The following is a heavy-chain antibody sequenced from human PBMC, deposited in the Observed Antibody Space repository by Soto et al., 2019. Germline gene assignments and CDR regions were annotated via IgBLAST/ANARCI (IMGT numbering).Heavy chain of an antibody. CDR1: GGSFNDYY. V-gene: IGHV4-34*01. CDR2: INHTGHT. CDR3: ARSGHLFDY. D-gene: IGHD3-10*01. Sequence: QVQLQQWGAGLLKPSETLSLTCAVYGGSFNDYYWRWIRQPPGKGLAWIGEINHTGHTNYNPSLKSRVTISVDTSKNQFSLKLSSVTAADTAVYYCARSGHLFDYWGQGILVTVSS. J-gene: IGHJ4*02.